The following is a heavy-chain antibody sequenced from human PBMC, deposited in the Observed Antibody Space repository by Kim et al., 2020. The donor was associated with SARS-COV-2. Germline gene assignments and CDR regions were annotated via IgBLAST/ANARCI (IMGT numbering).Heavy chain of an antibody. J-gene: IGHJ4*02. Sequence: GGSLRLSCDFSGFTFNGFSMSWVRQSPGRGLEWVSYIDSESGAIYTADSVRGRFTISRDNAKSSVNLQMNSLRAEDTGVYYCARGAPEHYDSLTGYSYPGFFDFWGQGILVTVSS. CDR3: ARGAPEHYDSLTGYSYPGFFDF. CDR2: IDSESGAI. D-gene: IGHD3-9*01. V-gene: IGHV3-48*04. CDR1: GFTFNGFS.